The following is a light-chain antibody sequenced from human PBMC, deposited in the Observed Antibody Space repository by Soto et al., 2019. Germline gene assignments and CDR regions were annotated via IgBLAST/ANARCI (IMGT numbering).Light chain of an antibody. V-gene: IGKV3-20*01. Sequence: EIVLTQSPDTLSLSPGERATLSCRASQNIYINSLAWYQQRPGQAPRLLIYGGSTRATAVPDRFSGSGSGTAFALTISSLEPADFAVYYCQQYGAPPLNFGPGTKVD. CDR2: GGS. CDR1: QNIYINS. CDR3: QQYGAPPLN. J-gene: IGKJ3*01.